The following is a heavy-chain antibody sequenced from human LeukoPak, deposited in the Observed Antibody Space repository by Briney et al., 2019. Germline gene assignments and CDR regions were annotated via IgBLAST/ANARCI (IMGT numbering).Heavy chain of an antibody. CDR2: ISSLSGTI. Sequence: PGGSLRLSCAASGFTFSSYSMNWVRQAPGEGLEWVSYISSLSGTIYYADSVKGRFTISRDNAKNSLYLQMNSLRAEDTALYYCARGSGSSWYFYFDYWGQGTLVTVSS. CDR1: GFTFSSYS. V-gene: IGHV3-48*01. J-gene: IGHJ4*02. D-gene: IGHD6-13*01. CDR3: ARGSGSSWYFYFDY.